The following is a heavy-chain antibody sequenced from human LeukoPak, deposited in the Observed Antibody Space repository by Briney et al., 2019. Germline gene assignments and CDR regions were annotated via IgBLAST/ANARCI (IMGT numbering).Heavy chain of an antibody. CDR3: ARDLTANIDSSY. J-gene: IGHJ4*02. Sequence: GASVKVSCKASGYIFTDNYMHWVRQTPGQGLEWIAWINPKTGATAYAQRFQGRITVTNDTSINTAYMDLSSLTSDDTAVFYCARDLTANIDSSYWGQGALVTVSS. CDR1: GYIFTDNY. CDR2: INPKTGAT. D-gene: IGHD4-11*01. V-gene: IGHV1-2*02.